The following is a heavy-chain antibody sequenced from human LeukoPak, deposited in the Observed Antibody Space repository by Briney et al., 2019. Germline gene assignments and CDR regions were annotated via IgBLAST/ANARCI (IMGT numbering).Heavy chain of an antibody. CDR2: LYSGGRT. CDR3: ARESTMIVVVITTGIDY. CDR1: GFTVSSNY. D-gene: IGHD3-22*01. Sequence: GGSLRLSCVASGFTVSSNYMSWVRQAPGKGLEWVSVLYSGGRTNYAYSVKGRFTISRDNSKNTLYLQMNSLRAEDTAVYYCARESTMIVVVITTGIDYWGQGTLVTVSS. J-gene: IGHJ4*02. V-gene: IGHV3-66*01.